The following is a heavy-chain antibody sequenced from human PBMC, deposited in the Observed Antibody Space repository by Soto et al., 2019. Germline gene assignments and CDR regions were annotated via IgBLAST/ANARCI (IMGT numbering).Heavy chain of an antibody. D-gene: IGHD2-21*02. CDR3: ARDLWGYCGTDCYPLDV. Sequence: PSETLSLTCTVSGGSISGYYWIWIRQPTGKGLEWIGYMYNTGSTVYNPSFKSRVTISVDTSKNQFSLKLNSVTAADTAVYYCARDLWGYCGTDCYPLDVWGQGTTVTVSS. J-gene: IGHJ6*02. V-gene: IGHV4-59*01. CDR2: MYNTGST. CDR1: GGSISGYY.